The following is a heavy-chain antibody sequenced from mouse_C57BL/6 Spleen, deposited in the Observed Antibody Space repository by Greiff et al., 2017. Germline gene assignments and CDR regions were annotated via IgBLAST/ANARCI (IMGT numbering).Heavy chain of an antibody. D-gene: IGHD3-2*01. CDR3: ARLTGTRYFDV. Sequence: VQLQQSGPELVKPGASVKISCKASGYAFSSSWMNWVKQRPGKGLEWIGRISPGDGDTNYNGKFKGKATLTADKSSSTAYMQLSSLTSEDSAVYFCARLTGTRYFDVWGTGTTVTVSS. CDR2: ISPGDGDT. J-gene: IGHJ1*03. V-gene: IGHV1-82*01. CDR1: GYAFSSSW.